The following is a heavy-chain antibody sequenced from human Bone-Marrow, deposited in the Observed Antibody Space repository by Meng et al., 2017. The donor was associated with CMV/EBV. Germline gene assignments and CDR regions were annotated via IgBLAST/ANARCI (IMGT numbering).Heavy chain of an antibody. CDR1: GYTFTGYY. D-gene: IGHD3-10*01. CDR3: ARVTGSTMVRGVITKGYGMAV. Sequence: ASVKVSCKASGYTFTGYYMHWVRQAPGQGLEWMGWINPNSGGTNYAQKFQGRVTMTRDTSISTAYMELSRLRSDDTAVYYCARVTGSTMVRGVITKGYGMAVWGQGTTVTVSS. CDR2: INPNSGGT. V-gene: IGHV1-2*02. J-gene: IGHJ6*02.